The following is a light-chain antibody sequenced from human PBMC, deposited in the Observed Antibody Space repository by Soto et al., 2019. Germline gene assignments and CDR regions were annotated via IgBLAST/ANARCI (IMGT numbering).Light chain of an antibody. Sequence: QLVPTQPPSVSGAPGQRVTIACTGNNSNIGTGFDVHWYRQCPGGAPKRLLSGTAHRPSGVPERISGSKSGTSAYLAITGLQADDEADYYCQTSDSGLFGLIFGTGTKLTVL. CDR2: GTA. CDR1: NSNIGTGFD. V-gene: IGLV1-40*01. CDR3: QTSDSGLFGLI. J-gene: IGLJ1*01.